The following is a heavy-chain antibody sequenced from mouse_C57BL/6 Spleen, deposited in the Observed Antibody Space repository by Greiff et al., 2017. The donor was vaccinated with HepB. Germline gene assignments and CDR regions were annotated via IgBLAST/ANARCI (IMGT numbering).Heavy chain of an antibody. CDR2: INPSSGYT. CDR1: GYTFTSYT. Sequence: QVQLQQSGAELARPAASVKMSCKASGYTFTSYTMHWVKQRPGQGLEWIGYINPSSGYTKYNQKFKDKATLTADKSSSTAYMQLSSLTSEDSAVYYCASLDSFAYWGQGTLVTVSA. CDR3: ASLDSFAY. J-gene: IGHJ3*01. V-gene: IGHV1-4*01.